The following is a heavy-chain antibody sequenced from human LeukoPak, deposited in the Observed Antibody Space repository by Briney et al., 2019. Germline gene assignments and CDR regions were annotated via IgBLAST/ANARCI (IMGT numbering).Heavy chain of an antibody. Sequence: ASVKVSCKASGYTFTSYGISWVRQAPGQGLEWMGWISAYNGNTNYAQKLQGRATMTTDTSTSTAYMELRSLRSDDTAVYYCARSGYSSGWSRIFDYWGQGTLVTVSS. D-gene: IGHD6-19*01. J-gene: IGHJ4*02. CDR3: ARSGYSSGWSRIFDY. CDR1: GYTFTSYG. CDR2: ISAYNGNT. V-gene: IGHV1-18*01.